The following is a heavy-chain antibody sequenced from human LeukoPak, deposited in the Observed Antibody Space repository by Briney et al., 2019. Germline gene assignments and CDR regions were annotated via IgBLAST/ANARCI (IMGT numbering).Heavy chain of an antibody. CDR2: IYSGGST. J-gene: IGHJ6*03. CDR1: GFTVSSNY. V-gene: IGHV3-53*01. D-gene: IGHD3-10*01. Sequence: GGSLRLSCAASGFTVSSNYMSWVRQAPGKELEWVSVIYSGGSTYYADSVKGRFTISRDNSKNALYLQMNSLRAEDTAVYYCASGSGSYRTPYYYMDVWGTGTTVTVSS. CDR3: ASGSGSYRTPYYYMDV.